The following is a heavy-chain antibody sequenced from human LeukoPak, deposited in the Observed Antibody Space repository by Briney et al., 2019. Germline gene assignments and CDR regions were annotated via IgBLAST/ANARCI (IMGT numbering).Heavy chain of an antibody. CDR2: ISSSSSYI. CDR3: ARGGYSYGLALWY. V-gene: IGHV3-21*01. D-gene: IGHD5-18*01. J-gene: IGHJ4*02. CDR1: GFTFSSYS. Sequence: PGGSLRLSCVASGFTFSSYSMNWVRQAPGKGLEWVSSISSSSSYIYYADSVKGRFTISRDNAKNSLYLQMNSLRAEDTAVYYCARGGYSYGLALWYWGQGTLVTVSS.